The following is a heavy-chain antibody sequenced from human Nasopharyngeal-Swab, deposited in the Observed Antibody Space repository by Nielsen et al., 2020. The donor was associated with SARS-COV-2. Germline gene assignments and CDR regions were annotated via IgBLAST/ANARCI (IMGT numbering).Heavy chain of an antibody. Sequence: GESLKISCQASGFSLTNYWIAWVRQTPGRGLEFMGIVYLGDPDIRYSPSSHGLVTISADTSMNTAYLQLSSLEGSDTAIYFCSGHYLQSAGSPGGAFDMWGQGTMVIVSS. J-gene: IGHJ3*02. CDR3: SGHYLQSAGSPGGAFDM. V-gene: IGHV5-51*01. D-gene: IGHD1-26*01. CDR1: GFSLTNYW. CDR2: VYLGDPDI.